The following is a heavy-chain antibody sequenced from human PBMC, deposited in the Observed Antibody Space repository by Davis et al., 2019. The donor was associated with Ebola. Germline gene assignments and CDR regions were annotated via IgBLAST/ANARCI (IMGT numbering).Heavy chain of an antibody. CDR3: ARTTRGSGWFLDF. D-gene: IGHD6-19*01. V-gene: IGHV4-34*12. Sequence: SETLSLTCAVYGGSFSGYYWSWIRQSPGKGLEWIGEIIDSGNANYNPSLMSRVTVSVDTSKNQFSLMMRSLTAADTAVYYCARTTRGSGWFLDFWGRGTLVTVSS. J-gene: IGHJ4*02. CDR2: IIDSGNA. CDR1: GGSFSGYY.